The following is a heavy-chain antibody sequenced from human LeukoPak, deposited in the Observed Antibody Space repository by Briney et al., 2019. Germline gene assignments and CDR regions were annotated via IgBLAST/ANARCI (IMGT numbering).Heavy chain of an antibody. V-gene: IGHV4-38-2*02. D-gene: IGHD3-22*01. J-gene: IGHJ4*02. CDR1: GYSISSGYY. CDR3: ARGGDYYYYDSSGYLAANFDY. CDR2: IYHSGST. Sequence: SETLSLTCTVSGYSISSGYYWGWIRQPPGKGLEWIGSIYHSGSTYYNPSLKSRVTISVDTSKNQFSLKLSSVTAADTAVYYCARGGDYYYYDSSGYLAANFDYWGQGTLVTVSS.